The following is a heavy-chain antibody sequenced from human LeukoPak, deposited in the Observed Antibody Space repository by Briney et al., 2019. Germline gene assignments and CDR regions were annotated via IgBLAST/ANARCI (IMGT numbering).Heavy chain of an antibody. CDR2: INAGNGNT. CDR1: GYTFTSYA. Sequence: GASVKVSCKASGYTFTSYAMHWVRQAPGQRLEWMGWINAGNGNTKYSQKFQGRVTITRGTSASTAYMELSSLRSEDTAVYYCARDLVSSRATGPWGYWGQGTLVTVSS. D-gene: IGHD6-13*01. CDR3: ARDLVSSRATGPWGY. V-gene: IGHV1-3*01. J-gene: IGHJ4*02.